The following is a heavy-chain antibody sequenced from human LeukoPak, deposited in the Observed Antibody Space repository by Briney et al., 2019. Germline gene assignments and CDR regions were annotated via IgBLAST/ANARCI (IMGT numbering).Heavy chain of an antibody. CDR1: GFTVSSNY. CDR3: ARDGGGSYAPDAFDI. CDR2: IYSGDIT. D-gene: IGHD1-26*01. V-gene: IGHV3-53*01. J-gene: IGHJ4*02. Sequence: GGSLRLSCAASGFTVSSNYMSWVRQAPGKGLEWVSVIYSGDITYYADSVKGRFTISRDNSKNTLYLQMNSLRAEDTAVYYCARDGGGSYAPDAFDIWGQGTLVTVSS.